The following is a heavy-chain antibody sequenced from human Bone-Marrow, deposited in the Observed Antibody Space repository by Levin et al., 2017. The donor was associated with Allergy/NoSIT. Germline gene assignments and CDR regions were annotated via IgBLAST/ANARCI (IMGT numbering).Heavy chain of an antibody. CDR2: IYYSGST. Sequence: PSETLSLTCTVSGGSISSGGYYWSWIRQHPGKGLEWIGYIYYSGSTYYNPSLKSRVTISVDTSKNQFSLKLSSVTAADTAVYYCARDRKVTTTWFDPWGQGTLVTVSS. CDR1: GGSISSGGYY. D-gene: IGHD4-17*01. CDR3: ARDRKVTTTWFDP. J-gene: IGHJ5*02. V-gene: IGHV4-31*03.